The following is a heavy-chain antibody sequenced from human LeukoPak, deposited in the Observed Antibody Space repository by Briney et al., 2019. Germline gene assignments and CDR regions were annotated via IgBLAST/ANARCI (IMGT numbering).Heavy chain of an antibody. J-gene: IGHJ5*02. Sequence: SETLSLTCTVSGGSISSYYWSWIRQPPGKGLEWIGYIYYSGSTNYNPSLKSRVTISVDTSKNQFSLKLSSVTAADTAVYYCAREYSNYANWFDPWGQGTLVTVSS. D-gene: IGHD4-11*01. CDR3: AREYSNYANWFDP. V-gene: IGHV4-59*01. CDR2: IYYSGST. CDR1: GGSISSYY.